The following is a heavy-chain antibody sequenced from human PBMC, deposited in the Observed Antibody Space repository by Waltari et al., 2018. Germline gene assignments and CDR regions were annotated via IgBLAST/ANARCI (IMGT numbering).Heavy chain of an antibody. V-gene: IGHV4-4*07. J-gene: IGHJ6*03. CDR2: IYSSGST. D-gene: IGHD6-13*01. Sequence: QVQLQESGPGLVKPSETLSLSCSVSGGFISTYYRRWIRPPAGKRLEWIGRIYSSGSTNYNPSLKSRVTMSVDTSKNQFSLTLSSVTAADTAVYYCARDRKAGTTEVYFHYYMDVWGKGTTVTISS. CDR3: ARDRKAGTTEVYFHYYMDV. CDR1: GGFISTYY.